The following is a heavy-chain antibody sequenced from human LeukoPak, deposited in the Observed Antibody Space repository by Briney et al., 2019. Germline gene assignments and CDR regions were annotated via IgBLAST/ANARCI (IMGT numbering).Heavy chain of an antibody. Sequence: SETLSLTCTVSGGSISSYYWNWIRQPPGKGLEWIGYIYYSGSTNYNPSLKSRVTISVDTSKNQFSLKLSSVTAADTAVYYCAGIDYDILTGSFDYWGQGTLVTVSS. J-gene: IGHJ4*02. CDR3: AGIDYDILTGSFDY. CDR2: IYYSGST. CDR1: GGSISSYY. D-gene: IGHD3-9*01. V-gene: IGHV4-59*01.